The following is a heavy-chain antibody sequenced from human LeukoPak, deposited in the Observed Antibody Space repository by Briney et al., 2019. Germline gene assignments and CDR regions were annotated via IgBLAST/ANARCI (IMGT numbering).Heavy chain of an antibody. CDR3: ARRGYSNYYFDY. Sequence: GASVKVSCKASGYTFTGYYMHWVREAPGQGLEWMGRINPNSGGTNYAQKFQGRVTMTRDTSISTAYMELSRLGSDDTAVYCCARRGYSNYYFDYWGQGTLVTVSS. J-gene: IGHJ4*02. CDR2: INPNSGGT. V-gene: IGHV1-2*06. CDR1: GYTFTGYY. D-gene: IGHD4-11*01.